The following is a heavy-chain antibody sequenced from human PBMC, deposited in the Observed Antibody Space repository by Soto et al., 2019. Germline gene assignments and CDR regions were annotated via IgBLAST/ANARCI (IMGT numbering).Heavy chain of an antibody. CDR1: GFTFSSYG. D-gene: IGHD3-16*01. V-gene: IGHV3-30*18. CDR3: AKIRPRSTIYYYYGMDV. CDR2: IPYEGSNK. Sequence: QVQLVESGGGVVQPGRSLRLSCAASGFTFSSYGIHWVRQAPGKGLEWVAVIPYEGSNKYYADSVKGRFTISRDNSKNTLFLQMNSLRAEDTAVYYCAKIRPRSTIYYYYGMDVWGQGTTVTVSS. J-gene: IGHJ6*02.